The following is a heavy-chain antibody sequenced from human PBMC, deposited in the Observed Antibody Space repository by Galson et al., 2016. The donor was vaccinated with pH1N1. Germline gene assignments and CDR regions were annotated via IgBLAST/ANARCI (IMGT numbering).Heavy chain of an antibody. CDR2: VHSSGST. V-gene: IGHV4-31*11. CDR1: GASVSDATYY. Sequence: LSLTCAVSGASVSDATYYWSWIRQHPGKGLEWLGYVHSSGSTYSSPSLRSRVTISIDRSKNQFSLKLSSVTAADTAVYYCARAQAAADPYYYYYMDVWGKGTTVTVSS. D-gene: IGHD6-13*01. CDR3: ARAQAAADPYYYYYMDV. J-gene: IGHJ6*03.